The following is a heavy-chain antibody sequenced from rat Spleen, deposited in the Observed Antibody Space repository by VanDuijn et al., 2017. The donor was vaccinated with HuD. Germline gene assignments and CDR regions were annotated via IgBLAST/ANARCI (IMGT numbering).Heavy chain of an antibody. CDR2: ISYDGGST. CDR3: TTGNGDY. Sequence: EVQLVESGGGLVQPGRSMKLSCAASGFTFSNYGMAWVRQAPKKGLEWVAYISYDGGSTYYRDPVKGRFTISRDNAKSTLYLQMDSLRSEDTATYYCTTGNGDYWGQGVMVTVSS. V-gene: IGHV5-20*01. CDR1: GFTFSNYG. J-gene: IGHJ2*01.